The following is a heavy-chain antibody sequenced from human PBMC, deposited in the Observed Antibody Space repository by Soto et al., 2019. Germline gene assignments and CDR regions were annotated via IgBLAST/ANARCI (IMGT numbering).Heavy chain of an antibody. CDR2: ISGSGDST. V-gene: IGHV3-23*01. D-gene: IGHD3-22*01. CDR3: AKDLISSAHHYFGLDV. J-gene: IGHJ6*02. Sequence: EVQLLESGGGLVQPGGSLRLSCAASGFTFSSFAMNWVRQAPGKGLMWVSAISGSGDSTYYTDSVKGRFTISRDNSKDTLYLQMNRLRAEDTAVYYCAKDLISSAHHYFGLDVWGPGTTVTVSS. CDR1: GFTFSSFA.